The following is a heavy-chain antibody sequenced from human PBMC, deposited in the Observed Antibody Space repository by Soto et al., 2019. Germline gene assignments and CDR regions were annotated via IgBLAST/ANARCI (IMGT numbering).Heavy chain of an antibody. Sequence: PGGSLRLSCAASGFTFSSYGMHWVRQAPGKGLEWVAVISHDGSNKYYADSVKGRFTISRDNSKNTLYLQMNSLRAEDTAVYYCAKDISLRLYYYYYGMDVWGQGTTVTVSS. CDR3: AKDISLRLYYYYYGMDV. D-gene: IGHD3-3*02. CDR1: GFTFSSYG. CDR2: ISHDGSNK. V-gene: IGHV3-30*18. J-gene: IGHJ6*02.